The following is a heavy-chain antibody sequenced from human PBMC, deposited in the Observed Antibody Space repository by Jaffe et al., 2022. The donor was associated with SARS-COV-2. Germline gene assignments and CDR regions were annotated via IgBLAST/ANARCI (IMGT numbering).Heavy chain of an antibody. CDR2: IYYSGST. CDR1: GYSISSSNW. CDR3: ASATGLIGVQLSDWYFDL. D-gene: IGHD5-18*01. V-gene: IGHV4-28*01. J-gene: IGHJ2*01. Sequence: QVQLQESGPGLVKPSDTLSLTCAVSGYSISSSNWWGWIRQPPGKGLEWIGYIYYSGSTYYNPSLKSRVTMSVDTSKNQFSLKLSSVTAVDTAVYYCASATGLIGVQLSDWYFDLWGRGTLVTVSS.